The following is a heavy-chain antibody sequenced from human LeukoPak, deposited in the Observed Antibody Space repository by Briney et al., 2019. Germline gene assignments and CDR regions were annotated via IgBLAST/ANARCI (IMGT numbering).Heavy chain of an antibody. CDR1: GFTFSTYW. CDR3: AKNTPTTVYPLDS. Sequence: GGSLRLSCATSGFTFSTYWMNWVRQAPGKGLEWVAFIRYDGSDKSYADSVKGRFTISRDNSENTLYLQINSLRVEDTAVYYCAKNTPTTVYPLDSWGQGTLVTVSS. V-gene: IGHV3-30*02. J-gene: IGHJ4*02. D-gene: IGHD1-1*01. CDR2: IRYDGSDK.